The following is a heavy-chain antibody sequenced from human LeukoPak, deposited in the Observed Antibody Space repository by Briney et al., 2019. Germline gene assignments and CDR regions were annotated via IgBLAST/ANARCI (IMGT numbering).Heavy chain of an antibody. Sequence: SETLSLTCAVYGGSFSGYYWSWIRQPPGKGLEWIGEINHSGSTNYNPSLKSRVTISVDTSKNQFSLQLSSVTAADTAVYYCAKSYSNYPPYFDYWGQGTLVTVSS. V-gene: IGHV4-34*01. CDR2: INHSGST. J-gene: IGHJ4*02. CDR3: AKSYSNYPPYFDY. D-gene: IGHD4-11*01. CDR1: GGSFSGYY.